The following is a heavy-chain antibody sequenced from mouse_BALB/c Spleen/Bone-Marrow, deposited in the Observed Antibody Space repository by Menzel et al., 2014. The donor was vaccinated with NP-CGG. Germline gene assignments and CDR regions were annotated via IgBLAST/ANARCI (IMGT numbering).Heavy chain of an antibody. D-gene: IGHD4-1*01. CDR2: IWWDDVK. CDR3: ARIGGSLTGTWYFDV. CDR1: GFSLSTSGMG. V-gene: IGHV8-8*01. J-gene: IGHJ1*01. Sequence: QVQLQQSGPGILQPSQTLSLTCSFSGFSLSTSGMGVGWIRQPSGKGLEWLAHIWWDDVKRYKPALKSRLTISKDTSSSRVVLKIASVDTADTATCYCARIGGSLTGTWYFDVWGAGTTVTVSS.